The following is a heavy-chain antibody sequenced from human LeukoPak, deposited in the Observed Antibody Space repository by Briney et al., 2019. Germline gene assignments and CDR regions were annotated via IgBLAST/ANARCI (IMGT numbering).Heavy chain of an antibody. CDR3: ARAGSHYCGSGSGFYFDY. CDR1: GFSFSSYS. V-gene: IGHV3-48*02. Sequence: GGSLRLSCAASGFSFSSYSMNWVRQAPGKGLEWVSYIRSSSSTIYYADSVKGRFTISRDNAKNSLYLQMNSLRDEDTAVYYCARAGSHYCGSGSGFYFDYWGQGTLVTVSS. CDR2: IRSSSSTI. D-gene: IGHD3-10*01. J-gene: IGHJ4*02.